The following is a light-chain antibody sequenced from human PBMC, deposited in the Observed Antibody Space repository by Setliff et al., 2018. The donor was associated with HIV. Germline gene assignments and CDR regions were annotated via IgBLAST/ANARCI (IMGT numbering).Light chain of an antibody. CDR2: EVR. CDR3: SSYAITNTLP. Sequence: QSVLTQPASVSGSLGQSITISCTGTSSDVGGYNYVSWYQQHPGKAPKLIIYEVRNRPSGVSNRFSGSKSGNTASLTISGLQAEDEGDYYCSSYAITNTLPFGTGTKVTVL. J-gene: IGLJ1*01. V-gene: IGLV2-14*01. CDR1: SSDVGGYNY.